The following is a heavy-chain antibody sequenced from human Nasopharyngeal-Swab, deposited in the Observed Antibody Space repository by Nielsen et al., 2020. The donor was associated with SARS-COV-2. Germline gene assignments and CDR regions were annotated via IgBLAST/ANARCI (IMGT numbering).Heavy chain of an antibody. CDR2: ISYDGSNK. CDR3: ARDNDFWSGYRPSADY. V-gene: IGHV3-30-3*01. CDR1: GFTFSSYA. Sequence: GGSLRLSCAASGFTFSSYAMHWVRQAPGKGLGWVAVISYDGSNKYYADSVKGRFTISRDNSKNTLYLQMNSLRDEDTAVYYCARDNDFWSGYRPSADYWGQGTLVTVSS. D-gene: IGHD3-3*01. J-gene: IGHJ4*02.